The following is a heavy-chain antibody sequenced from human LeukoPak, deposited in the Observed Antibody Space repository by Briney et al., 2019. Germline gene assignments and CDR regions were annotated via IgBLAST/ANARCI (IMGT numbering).Heavy chain of an antibody. J-gene: IGHJ4*02. CDR2: IDPSDSYT. Sequence: GESLKISCKGSGYSFTSYWISWVRQMPGKGLEWMGRIDPSDSYTNYSPSFQGHVTISADKSISTAYLQWSSLKASDTVMYYCARHVTYYDILTGPNDYWGQGTLVTVSS. CDR1: GYSFTSYW. V-gene: IGHV5-10-1*01. CDR3: ARHVTYYDILTGPNDY. D-gene: IGHD3-9*01.